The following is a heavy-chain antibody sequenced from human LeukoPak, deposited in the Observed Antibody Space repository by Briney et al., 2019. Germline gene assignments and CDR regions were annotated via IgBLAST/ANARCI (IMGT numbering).Heavy chain of an antibody. D-gene: IGHD3-3*01. CDR3: TRDMLRFLEWTFDY. CDR2: IRSKAYGRTT. V-gene: IGHV3-49*03. Sequence: GGSLRLSCTASGFTFGDYAMSWIRQPPGKGLEWVGFIRSKAYGRTTEYAASLKGRFTISRDDSKSIAYLQMNSLKTENTAVYYCTRDMLRFLEWTFDYWGQGTLVAVSS. J-gene: IGHJ4*02. CDR1: GFTFGDYA.